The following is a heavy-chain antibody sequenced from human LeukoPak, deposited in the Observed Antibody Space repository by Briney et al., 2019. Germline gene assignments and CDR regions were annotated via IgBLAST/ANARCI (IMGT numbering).Heavy chain of an antibody. CDR3: ARTVGMATIVGYFDY. CDR1: GYSFTSYW. D-gene: IGHD5-24*01. Sequence: GGSLRLSCKGSGYSFTSYWIGWVRQMPGKGLEWMGIIYPGDSDTRYSPSFQGQVTISADKSISTAYLQWSSLKASDTAMYYCARTVGMATIVGYFDYWGQGTLVTVSS. V-gene: IGHV5-51*01. CDR2: IYPGDSDT. J-gene: IGHJ4*02.